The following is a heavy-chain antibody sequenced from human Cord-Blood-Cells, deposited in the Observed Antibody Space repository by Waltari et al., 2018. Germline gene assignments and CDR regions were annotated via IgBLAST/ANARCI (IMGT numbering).Heavy chain of an antibody. D-gene: IGHD3-3*01. V-gene: IGHV4-4*07. CDR2: IYTSGST. Sequence: QVQLQESGPGLVKPSETLSLTCTVSGGSISSYYWSWIRQPAGKGLEWIGRIYTSGSTNYNPSLKSRVTMSVDTSKNQFSLKLSSVTAADTAVYYCARDALSSYDFWSGYYNWFDPWGQGTLVTVSS. J-gene: IGHJ5*02. CDR3: ARDALSSYDFWSGYYNWFDP. CDR1: GGSISSYY.